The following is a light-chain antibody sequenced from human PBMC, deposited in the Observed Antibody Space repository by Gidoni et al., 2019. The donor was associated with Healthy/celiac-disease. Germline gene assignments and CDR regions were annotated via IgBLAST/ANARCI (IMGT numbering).Light chain of an antibody. Sequence: IVLTQYPGTLSLSPGERATLPCRASQSVSSCYSAWYQQTPGQAPRLLIYGATSRATGIPHRFGGSGSGTDFTLTISRLEPEDFAVYYWQQYGSSSTFGQGTRLEIK. J-gene: IGKJ5*01. CDR3: QQYGSSST. CDR1: QSVSSCY. V-gene: IGKV3-20*01. CDR2: GAT.